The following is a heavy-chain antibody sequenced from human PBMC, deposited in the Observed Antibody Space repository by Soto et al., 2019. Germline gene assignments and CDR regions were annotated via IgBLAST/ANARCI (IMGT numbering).Heavy chain of an antibody. J-gene: IGHJ5*02. CDR2: IYYSGST. V-gene: IGHV4-31*03. Sequence: PSETLSITFTVSGGSISSGGYYWSWIRQHPGKGLEWIGYIYYSGSTYYNPSLKSRVTISVDTSKNQFSLKLSSVTAADTAVYYCARAYYDILTGKTNWFDPWGQGTLVTVSS. CDR1: GGSISSGGYY. CDR3: ARAYYDILTGKTNWFDP. D-gene: IGHD3-9*01.